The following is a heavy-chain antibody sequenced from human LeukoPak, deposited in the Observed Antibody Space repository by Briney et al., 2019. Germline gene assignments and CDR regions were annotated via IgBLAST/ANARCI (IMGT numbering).Heavy chain of an antibody. CDR3: ARGEAFAFDM. J-gene: IGHJ3*02. Sequence: PGGSLRLSCAAPGFTFSNYATGWVRQAPGKGLEWVSSINGRDGRTYYADSVRGRFSISSDNSKNTLFLQMNSLRAEDTAVYYCARGEAFAFDMWGQGTVVTVSS. CDR1: GFTFSNYA. CDR2: INGRDGRT. V-gene: IGHV3-23*01.